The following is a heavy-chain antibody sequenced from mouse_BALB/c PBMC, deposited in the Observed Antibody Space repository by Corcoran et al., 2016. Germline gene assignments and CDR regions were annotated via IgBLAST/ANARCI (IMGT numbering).Heavy chain of an antibody. D-gene: IGHD2-1*01. V-gene: IGHV1-85*01. CDR1: GYTFTSYD. Sequence: QVQLQQSGAELVKPGASVKLSCKASGYTFTSYDINWVRQRPEQGLEWIGWIFPGDGSTKYNEKFKGKATLTTDKSSSTAYKQLSRLTSEDSAVYFCARAYGNYSYWYFDVWGAGTTVTVSS. J-gene: IGHJ1*01. CDR2: IFPGDGST. CDR3: ARAYGNYSYWYFDV.